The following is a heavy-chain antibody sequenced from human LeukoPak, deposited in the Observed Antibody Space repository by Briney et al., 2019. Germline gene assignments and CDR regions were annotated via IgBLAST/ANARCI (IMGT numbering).Heavy chain of an antibody. J-gene: IGHJ6*02. CDR2: ISFDGSNK. CDR3: ARDQGQFLVRGGSYGMDV. V-gene: IGHV3-30-3*01. CDR1: GFTFNNYA. D-gene: IGHD3-3*01. Sequence: GGSLRLSCAASGFTFNNYAIHWVRQAPGKGLEWVALISFDGSNKYYADSVKGRFTISRDNSKNTLYLQMNSLRAEDTAVYYCARDQGQFLVRGGSYGMDVWGQGTTVTVSS.